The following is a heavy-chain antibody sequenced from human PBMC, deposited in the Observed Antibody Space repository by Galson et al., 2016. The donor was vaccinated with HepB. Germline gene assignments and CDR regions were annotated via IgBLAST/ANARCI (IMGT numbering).Heavy chain of an antibody. CDR2: IDWADDK. CDR1: GFSLSSSGMC. V-gene: IGHV2-70*01. Sequence: PALVKPTQTLTLTCTFSGFSLSSSGMCVNWIRQPPGKALEWLALIDWADDKYYSTSLETRLTISKDTSKNQVVLTMTNMDPLDSGTYYCARNLRSESYKEINYWGQGTQVTVSS. J-gene: IGHJ4*02. D-gene: IGHD1-26*01. CDR3: ARNLRSESYKEINY.